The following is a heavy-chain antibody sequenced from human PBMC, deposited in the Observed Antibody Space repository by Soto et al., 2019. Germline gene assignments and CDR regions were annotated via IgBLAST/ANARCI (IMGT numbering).Heavy chain of an antibody. V-gene: IGHV4-59*08. CDR2: IYYSGST. CDR1: GGSISSYY. D-gene: IGHD2-2*01. J-gene: IGHJ6*03. CDR3: ARQRRDYCSSTSCYKRYYYYMDV. Sequence: SETLSLTCTVSGGSISSYYWSWIRQPPGKGLEWIGYIYYSGSTNYNPSLKSRVTISVQTSKNQFSLKLSSVTAADTAVYYCARQRRDYCSSTSCYKRYYYYMDVWGKGTTVTVSS.